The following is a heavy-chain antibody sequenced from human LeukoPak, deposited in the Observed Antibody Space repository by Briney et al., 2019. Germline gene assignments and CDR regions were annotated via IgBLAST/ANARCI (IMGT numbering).Heavy chain of an antibody. J-gene: IGHJ4*02. Sequence: SETLFLTCTVSGGSISSSSYYWGWIRQPPGKGLEWIETINYSGDTYYNPSLKSRVTISVDSSKNQFSLKLSFVTAADTAVYYCVRLQAVTGNFDYWGQGALVTVSS. V-gene: IGHV4-39*07. CDR1: GGSISSSSYY. CDR3: VRLQAVTGNFDY. CDR2: INYSGDT. D-gene: IGHD1-20*01.